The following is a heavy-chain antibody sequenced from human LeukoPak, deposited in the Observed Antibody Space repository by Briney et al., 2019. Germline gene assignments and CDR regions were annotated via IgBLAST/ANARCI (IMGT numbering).Heavy chain of an antibody. V-gene: IGHV4-4*09. J-gene: IGHJ4*02. D-gene: IGHD4-23*01. CDR2: ISSSGSS. Sequence: SETLSLTCTVSVGSSNSYYWSWIRQPPGKGLEYIGYISSSGSSNYNPSLSSRVTISVHTSKNQFSLKQSSVTAADTAVYYCARDGGNSPLDYWGQGTLVTVSS. CDR1: VGSSNSYY. CDR3: ARDGGNSPLDY.